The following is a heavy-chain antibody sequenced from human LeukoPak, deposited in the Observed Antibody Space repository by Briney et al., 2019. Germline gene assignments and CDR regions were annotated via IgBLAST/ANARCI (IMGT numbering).Heavy chain of an antibody. D-gene: IGHD4-23*01. CDR3: ARALGGYSNDYYYYYMDV. V-gene: IGHV4-61*02. CDR2: IYTSGST. CDR1: GGSISSGSYY. J-gene: IGHJ6*03. Sequence: KPSETLSLTCTVSGGSISSGSYYWSWIRQPAGKGLEWIGRIYTSGSTDYNPSLKSRVTISVDTSKNQFSLKLSSVTAADTAVYYCARALGGYSNDYYYYYMDVWGKGTTVTVSS.